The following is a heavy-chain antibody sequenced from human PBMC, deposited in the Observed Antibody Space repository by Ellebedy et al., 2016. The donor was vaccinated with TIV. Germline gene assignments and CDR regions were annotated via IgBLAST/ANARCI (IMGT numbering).Heavy chain of an antibody. V-gene: IGHV1-58*01. J-gene: IGHJ4*02. Sequence: SVKVSCXASGFTFTSSAVQWVRQARGQRLEWIGWIVVGSGNTNYAQKFQERVTITRDMSTSTAYMELSSLRSEDTAVYYCAADPYYDFWSGYSGPDYWGQGTLVTVSS. D-gene: IGHD3-3*01. CDR3: AADPYYDFWSGYSGPDY. CDR2: IVVGSGNT. CDR1: GFTFTSSA.